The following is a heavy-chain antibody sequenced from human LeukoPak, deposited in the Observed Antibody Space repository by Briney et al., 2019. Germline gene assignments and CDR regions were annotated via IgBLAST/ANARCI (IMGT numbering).Heavy chain of an antibody. CDR1: GGTFSSYA. Sequence: ASVKVSCKASGGTFSSYAISWVRQAPGQGLEWMGGIIPIFGTANYAQKFQGRVTITTDESTSTAYMELSSLRSEDTAVYYCASQAAGAFDYWGQGTLVTVSS. CDR2: IIPIFGTA. CDR3: ASQAAGAFDY. D-gene: IGHD6-13*01. J-gene: IGHJ4*02. V-gene: IGHV1-69*05.